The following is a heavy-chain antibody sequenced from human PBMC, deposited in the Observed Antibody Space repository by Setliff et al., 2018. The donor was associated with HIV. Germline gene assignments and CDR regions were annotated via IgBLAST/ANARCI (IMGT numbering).Heavy chain of an antibody. D-gene: IGHD5-18*01. CDR3: ARRQQLWLLYAFDI. J-gene: IGHJ3*02. V-gene: IGHV4-61*09. CDR2: IHTTGST. Sequence: SETLSLTCTVSGSSISSGSYYWSWIRQPAGKGLEWIGQIHTTGSTNYNPSLKSRVTISVDTSKNQFSLKLSSVNAADTGVYYCARRQQLWLLYAFDIWGQGTMVTVSS. CDR1: GSSISSGSYY.